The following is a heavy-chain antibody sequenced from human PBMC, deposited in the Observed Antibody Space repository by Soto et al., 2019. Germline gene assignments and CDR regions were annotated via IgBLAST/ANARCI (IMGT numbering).Heavy chain of an antibody. CDR2: ISFDGSTK. J-gene: IGHJ4*02. V-gene: IGHV3-30*18. D-gene: IGHD4-17*01. Sequence: QVRLVESGGGVVQPGRSLRLSCAASGFPFSNFGMHWVRLAPGKGLEWVAFISFDGSTKYYADSVKGRFTISRDHSKNTLFLQVDSLRTEDTAVYYCAKDRNYGEYNTFDYWGQGALVTVSS. CDR3: AKDRNYGEYNTFDY. CDR1: GFPFSNFG.